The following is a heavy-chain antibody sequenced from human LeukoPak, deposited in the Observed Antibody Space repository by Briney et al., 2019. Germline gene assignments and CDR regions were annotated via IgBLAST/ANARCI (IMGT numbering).Heavy chain of an antibody. CDR1: GFTLSSYW. Sequence: GGSLRLSCAASGFTLSSYWMHWVRQAPGKELVWVSRINSDGSSTSYADSVKGRFTISRDNAKNTLYLQMNSLRAEDTAVYYCATLTTVTTEVANWGQGTLVTVSS. J-gene: IGHJ4*02. CDR2: INSDGSST. V-gene: IGHV3-74*01. D-gene: IGHD4-17*01. CDR3: ATLTTVTTEVAN.